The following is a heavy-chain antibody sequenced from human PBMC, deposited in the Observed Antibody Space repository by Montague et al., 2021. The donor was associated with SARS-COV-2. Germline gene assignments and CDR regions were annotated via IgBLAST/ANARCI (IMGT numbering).Heavy chain of an antibody. J-gene: IGHJ6*02. CDR1: GGSFSGYY. CDR2: INHSGST. CDR3: ARRGYSYYDYGMDV. Sequence: SETLSLTCTVSGGSFSGYYWSWIRQPPGKGLEWIGEINHSGSTNYNPSLKSRVTISVDTSKNQFSLKLSSVAAADTAVYYCARRGYSYYDYGMDVWGQGTTVTVSS. D-gene: IGHD5-24*01. V-gene: IGHV4-34*01.